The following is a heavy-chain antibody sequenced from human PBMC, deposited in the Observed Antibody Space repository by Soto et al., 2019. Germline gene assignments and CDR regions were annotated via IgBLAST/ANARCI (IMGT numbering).Heavy chain of an antibody. J-gene: IGHJ4*02. CDR1: GFTFSSYW. CDR2: IKGDGIST. V-gene: IGHV3-74*01. D-gene: IGHD3-10*01. Sequence: EVQLVESGGGLVQSGGSLRLSCEASGFTFSSYWMHWVRQAPGKGLVWVSRIKGDGISTNYADSVKGRFTISRDNAKDTVFLQMNGLSAADTAVYYCARGAMGNYYNDYWGQGILVTVSS. CDR3: ARGAMGNYYNDY.